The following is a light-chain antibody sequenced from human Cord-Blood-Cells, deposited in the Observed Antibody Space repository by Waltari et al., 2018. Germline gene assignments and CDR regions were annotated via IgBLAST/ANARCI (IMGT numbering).Light chain of an antibody. CDR2: GAS. Sequence: IVMPQSSATLSVSTGERATLPCRASQSVSSNLAWYQQKPGQAPRLLIYGASTRATSIPARFSGSGYGTEFTLTISSLHSEDFAVYYCQQYNNWPPCTFGQGTKLEIK. V-gene: IGKV3-15*01. J-gene: IGKJ2*02. CDR1: QSVSSN. CDR3: QQYNNWPPCT.